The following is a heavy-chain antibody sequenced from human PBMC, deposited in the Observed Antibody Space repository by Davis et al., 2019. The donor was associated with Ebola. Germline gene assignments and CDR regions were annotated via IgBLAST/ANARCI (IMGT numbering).Heavy chain of an antibody. CDR1: GFTVSSNY. CDR2: IYSGGST. CDR3: ARNYYDSSGYYLYWYFDL. D-gene: IGHD3-22*01. J-gene: IGHJ2*01. Sequence: GGSLRLSCAASGFTVSSNYMSWVRQAPGKGLEWVSVIYSGGSTYYADSVKGRFTISRDNSKNTLYLQMNSLRAEDTAVYYCARNYYDSSGYYLYWYFDLWGRGTLVTVSS. V-gene: IGHV3-66*01.